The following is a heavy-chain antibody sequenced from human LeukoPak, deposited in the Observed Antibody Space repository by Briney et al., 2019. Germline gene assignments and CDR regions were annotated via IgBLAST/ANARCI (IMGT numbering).Heavy chain of an antibody. CDR2: IFSDGSVT. V-gene: IGHV3-74*01. J-gene: IGHJ4*02. CDR1: GFTFSNDW. D-gene: IGHD3-10*01. Sequence: GGSLRLSCAASGFTFSNDWMHWVRHAPGEGLVWVSTIFSDGSVTNYADSVKGRFTISTDNIKNTLYLQMNTLRVEDTAVYYCARDLYHGSYGWGQGTLVTVSS. CDR3: ARDLYHGSYG.